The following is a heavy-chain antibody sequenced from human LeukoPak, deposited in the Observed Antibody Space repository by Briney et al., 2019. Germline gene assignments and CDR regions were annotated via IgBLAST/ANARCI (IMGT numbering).Heavy chain of an antibody. V-gene: IGHV3-23*01. Sequence: GGSLRLSCAASGFTFSSYGMSWVRQAPGKGLEWVSSIRNSGDTTYYADSVKGRFSISRDNSKNTVSLQMNSLRAEDTAVYYCAKSFCSGGFCYTTLAFDIWGQGTMVTVSS. CDR2: IRNSGDTT. CDR1: GFTFSSYG. CDR3: AKSFCSGGFCYTTLAFDI. J-gene: IGHJ3*02. D-gene: IGHD2-8*02.